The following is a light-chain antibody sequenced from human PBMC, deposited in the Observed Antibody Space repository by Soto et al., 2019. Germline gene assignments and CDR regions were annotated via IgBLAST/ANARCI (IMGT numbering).Light chain of an antibody. CDR2: GAS. Sequence: EVVMTQSPATLSVSPGERATLSCRASQSVSNNLAWYQQKPGQAPRLLIYGASTRATGVPARFSGSGSGTDFTLTISSLHSEDFAVYYCQQYNNWPLTFGGGTKVDIK. CDR3: QQYNNWPLT. V-gene: IGKV3-15*01. CDR1: QSVSNN. J-gene: IGKJ4*01.